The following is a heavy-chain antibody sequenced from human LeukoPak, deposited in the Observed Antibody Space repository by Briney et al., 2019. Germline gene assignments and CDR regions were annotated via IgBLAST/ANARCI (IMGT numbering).Heavy chain of an antibody. D-gene: IGHD2-15*01. J-gene: IGHJ3*02. V-gene: IGHV4-59*01. Sequence: SETLSLTCTVSGGSISSYYWSWIRQPPGKGLEWIEYIYYSGSTNYNPSLKSRVTISVDTSKNQFSLKLSSVTAADTAVYYCARGWRRYAFDIWGQGTMVTVSS. CDR3: ARGWRRYAFDI. CDR2: IYYSGST. CDR1: GGSISSYY.